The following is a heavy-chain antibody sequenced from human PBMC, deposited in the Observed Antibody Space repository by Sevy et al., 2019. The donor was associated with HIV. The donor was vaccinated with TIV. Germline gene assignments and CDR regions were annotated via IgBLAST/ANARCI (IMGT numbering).Heavy chain of an antibody. CDR3: ARDRDCSGGRCDSGWFDP. D-gene: IGHD2-15*01. CDR2: IKEDGSEK. Sequence: GGSLRLSCAASGFTFSDYWMTWVRQAPGKGLEWVANIKEDGSEKCYVDSVKGRFTVSRDNAKNSLYLQMNSLRVEDTAVFYCARDRDCSGGRCDSGWFDPWGQGTLVTVSS. CDR1: GFTFSDYW. V-gene: IGHV3-7*01. J-gene: IGHJ5*02.